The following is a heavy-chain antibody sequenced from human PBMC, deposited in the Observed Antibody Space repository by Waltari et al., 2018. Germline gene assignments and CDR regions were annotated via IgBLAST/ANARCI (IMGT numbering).Heavy chain of an antibody. CDR2: RFHISETT. CDR3: ARESYGSGRCLDF. Sequence: QVQLVQSGAEVKEPGSSVIISCKASGDTFSNYLISWVRRAPGQGLEGMGGRFHISETTNYAQQFRDRVSSTADASSNTAYMELNSLQFDDTAVYFCARESYGSGRCLDFWGQGTLVTVSS. V-gene: IGHV1-69*01. J-gene: IGHJ4*02. CDR1: GDTFSNYL. D-gene: IGHD3-10*01.